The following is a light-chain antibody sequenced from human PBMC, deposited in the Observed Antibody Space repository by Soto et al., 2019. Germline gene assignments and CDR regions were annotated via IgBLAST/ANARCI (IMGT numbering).Light chain of an antibody. J-gene: IGKJ1*01. CDR3: LQHNSYTWT. CDR2: AAS. Sequence: DIQITPSPSSLSASVGDRVTITCRASQGIRNDLGWYQQKPGKAPKRLIYAASSLQSGVPSRFSGRGSGTEFTLTLSSLQTEELATYDCLQHNSYTWTVGPGTKGDIK. V-gene: IGKV1-17*01. CDR1: QGIRND.